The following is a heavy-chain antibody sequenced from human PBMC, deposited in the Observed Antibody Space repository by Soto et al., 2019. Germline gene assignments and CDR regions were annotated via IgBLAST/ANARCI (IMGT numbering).Heavy chain of an antibody. V-gene: IGHV1-69*13. J-gene: IGHJ6*02. Sequence: SVKVSCKASGGSFTYTLSWVRQAPGQGLEWMGGIIPIFGTTNYAQKFQGRVTITADEPTKTAYMELSTLRSEDTAVYYCARLHSHGTYGMDVWGQGTTVTVSS. CDR3: ARLHSHGTYGMDV. CDR2: IIPIFGTT. CDR1: GGSFTYT. D-gene: IGHD5-18*01.